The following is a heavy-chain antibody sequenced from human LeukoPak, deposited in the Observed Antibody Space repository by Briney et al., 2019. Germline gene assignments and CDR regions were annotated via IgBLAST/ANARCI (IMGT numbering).Heavy chain of an antibody. D-gene: IGHD6-6*01. J-gene: IGHJ5*02. Sequence: SETLSLTCAVYGGSFSGYYWSWIRQPPGKGLEWTGEINHSGSTNYNPSLKSRVTISVDTSKNQFSLKLSSVTAADTAVYYCARGHAWQLVNWFDPWGQGTLVTVSS. V-gene: IGHV4-34*01. CDR3: ARGHAWQLVNWFDP. CDR1: GGSFSGYY. CDR2: INHSGST.